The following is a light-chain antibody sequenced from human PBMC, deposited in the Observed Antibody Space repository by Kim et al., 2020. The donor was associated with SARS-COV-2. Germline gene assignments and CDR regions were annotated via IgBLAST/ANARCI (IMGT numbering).Light chain of an antibody. J-gene: IGLJ3*02. CDR1: NIGSKS. V-gene: IGLV3-21*04. CDR3: QVWDSSSDHPGV. Sequence: PGKTARITCGGNNIGSKSVHWYQQKPGQAPVLVIYCDSDRPSGIPGRFSGSNSGNTATLTISRVEAGDEADYYCQVWDSSSDHPGVFGGGTKLTVL. CDR2: CDS.